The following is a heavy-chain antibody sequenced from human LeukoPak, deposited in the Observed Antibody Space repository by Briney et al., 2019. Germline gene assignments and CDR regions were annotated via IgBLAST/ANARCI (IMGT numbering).Heavy chain of an antibody. CDR1: GGSISSYC. D-gene: IGHD3-3*01. CDR3: ARDRSDFWSGYYPYYYYYMDV. CDR2: IYYSGST. V-gene: IGHV4-59*01. Sequence: SETLSLTCTVSGGSISSYCWSWIRQPPGKGLGWIGYIYYSGSTNYNPSLKSRVTISVDTSKNQFSLKLSSVNAADTAVYYCARDRSDFWSGYYPYYYYYMDVWGKGTTVTVSS. J-gene: IGHJ6*03.